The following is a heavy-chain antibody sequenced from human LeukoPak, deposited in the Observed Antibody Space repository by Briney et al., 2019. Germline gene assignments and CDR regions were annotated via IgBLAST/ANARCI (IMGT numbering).Heavy chain of an antibody. CDR2: IKEDGSDK. V-gene: IGHV3-7*03. J-gene: IGHJ4*02. CDR3: AKDRTRQAC. D-gene: IGHD3-3*01. CDR1: GFTFSNYW. Sequence: GGSLRLSCAASGFTFSNYWMSWVRQTPGKGLEWVANIKEDGSDKYYVDSLKGRFTISRDNAKNSLYLQMNSLRAEDTAIYYCAKDRTRQACWGQGTLVTVSS.